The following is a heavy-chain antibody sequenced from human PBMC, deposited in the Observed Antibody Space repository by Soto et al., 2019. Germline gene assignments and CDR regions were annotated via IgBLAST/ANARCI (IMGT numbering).Heavy chain of an antibody. V-gene: IGHV4-61*01. CDR1: GGSVSSGTYY. Sequence: KSSETLSLTCTVSGGSVSSGTYYWSWIRQPPGKGLEWIGYIYYSGSTNYNPSLKSRVAILVDTSKNQFFLKLSSVTAADTAVYFCASLRYCSSISCYDAFDFWGQGTMVTVSS. J-gene: IGHJ3*01. D-gene: IGHD2-2*01. CDR3: ASLRYCSSISCYDAFDF. CDR2: IYYSGST.